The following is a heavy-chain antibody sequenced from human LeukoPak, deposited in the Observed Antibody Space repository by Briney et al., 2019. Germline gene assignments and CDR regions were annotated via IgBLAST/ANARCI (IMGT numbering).Heavy chain of an antibody. CDR1: GYTFTSYD. CDR2: MNPNSGNT. CDR3: ARGPNLVGSSWYWDWFDP. Sequence: ASVKVSCKASGYTFTSYDIDWVRQAPGQGLEWMGWMNPNSGNTGYAQKFQGRVTMTRNTSISTAYIELSSLRSEDTAVYYCARGPNLVGSSWYWDWFDPWGQGTLVTVSS. D-gene: IGHD6-13*01. V-gene: IGHV1-8*01. J-gene: IGHJ5*02.